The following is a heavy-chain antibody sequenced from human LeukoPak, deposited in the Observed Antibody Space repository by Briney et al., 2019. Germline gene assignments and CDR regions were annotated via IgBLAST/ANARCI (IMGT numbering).Heavy chain of an antibody. Sequence: ASVKVSRKASGYTFTSYDINWVRQATGQGLEWMGWMNPNSGNTGYAQKFQGRVTITRNTSISTAYMELSSLRSEDTAVYYCARASTYGDYGYSWFDPWGQGTLVTVSS. CDR3: ARASTYGDYGYSWFDP. CDR2: MNPNSGNT. J-gene: IGHJ5*02. V-gene: IGHV1-8*03. D-gene: IGHD4-17*01. CDR1: GYTFTSYD.